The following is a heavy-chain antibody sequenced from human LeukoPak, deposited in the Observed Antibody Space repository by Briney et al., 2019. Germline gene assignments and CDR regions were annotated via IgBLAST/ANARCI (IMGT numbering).Heavy chain of an antibody. CDR2: INYDGGSK. J-gene: IGHJ4*02. CDR3: AKDREGGIAAAGTLYYFDY. Sequence: GGSLRLSCAASGFSFSIYGMHWIRQAPGKGLEWVSFINYDGGSKDHADSVKGRFTISRDNSKNTLYLQMNSLRAEDTAVYYCAKDREGGIAAAGTLYYFDYWGQGTLVTVSS. CDR1: GFSFSIYG. V-gene: IGHV3-30*02. D-gene: IGHD6-13*01.